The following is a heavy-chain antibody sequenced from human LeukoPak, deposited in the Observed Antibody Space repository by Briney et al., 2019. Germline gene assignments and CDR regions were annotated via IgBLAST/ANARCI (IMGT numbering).Heavy chain of an antibody. CDR3: ARGGYYGSGNDFRFDP. D-gene: IGHD3-10*01. Sequence: SETLSTTCTVSGGSINSYYWSWIRQPPGKGLECIGYIHYTGSTNYNPSLKSRVTISVDTSKSQFSLKLSSVTAADTAIYYCARGGYYGSGNDFRFDPWGQGTLVTVSS. J-gene: IGHJ5*02. V-gene: IGHV4-59*01. CDR1: GGSINSYY. CDR2: IHYTGST.